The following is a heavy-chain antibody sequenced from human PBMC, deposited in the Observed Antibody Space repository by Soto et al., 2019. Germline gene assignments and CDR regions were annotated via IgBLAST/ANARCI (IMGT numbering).Heavy chain of an antibody. CDR1: GYSFTSYW. J-gene: IGHJ6*02. Sequence: PVESLKISCKGSGYSFTSYWISWVRQMPGKGLEWMGRIDPSDSYTNYSPSFQGHVTISADKSISTAYLQWSSLKASDTAMYYCARLGYGSGSFSYYYYGMDVWGQGTTVTVSS. D-gene: IGHD3-10*01. CDR2: IDPSDSYT. V-gene: IGHV5-10-1*01. CDR3: ARLGYGSGSFSYYYYGMDV.